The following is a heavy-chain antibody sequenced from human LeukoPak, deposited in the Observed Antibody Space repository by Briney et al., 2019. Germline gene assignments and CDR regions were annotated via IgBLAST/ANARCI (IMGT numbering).Heavy chain of an antibody. CDR3: AREGLGLRLGELSSFDY. CDR1: GITFSSYS. V-gene: IGHV3-21*01. Sequence: GGSLRLSCAASGITFSSYSMNWVRQAPGKWLEWVSSITSSSSYIYYADSVKGRFTISRDNAKNSLYLQMNSLRAEDTAVYYCAREGLGLRLGELSSFDYSGQGTLVTVSS. D-gene: IGHD3-16*02. CDR2: ITSSSSYI. J-gene: IGHJ4*02.